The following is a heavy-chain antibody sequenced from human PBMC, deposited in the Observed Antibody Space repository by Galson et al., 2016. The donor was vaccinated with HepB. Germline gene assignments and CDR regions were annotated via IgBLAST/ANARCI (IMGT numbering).Heavy chain of an antibody. CDR2: ISKTGDTT. CDR1: GFTFSNSW. V-gene: IGHV3-30-3*01. J-gene: IGHJ6*03. Sequence: SLRLSCAASGFTFSNSWMTWVRQAPGKGLDWVAVISKTGDTTFYGDSVRGRFTISRDNSKNTVDLQIQSLRSEDAAVYFCARDFKLGAPDYMDVWGKGTTVTVS. CDR3: ARDFKLGAPDYMDV. D-gene: IGHD1-26*01.